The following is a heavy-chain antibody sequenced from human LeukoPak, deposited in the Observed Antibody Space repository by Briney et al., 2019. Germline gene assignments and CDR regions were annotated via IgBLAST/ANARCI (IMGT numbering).Heavy chain of an antibody. CDR2: ISSNGGNT. D-gene: IGHD6-6*01. J-gene: IGHJ3*02. V-gene: IGHV3-64*01. CDR3: TRTRQSGRSSSVGDAFDI. CDR1: GFTFSSYA. Sequence: GGSLRLSCAASGFTFSSYAMHWVRQAPGKGLEYVPVISSNGGNTYYANSVKGRFTISRDNSKNTLYLQMGSLRAEDTAVYYCTRTRQSGRSSSVGDAFDIWGQGTMVIVSS.